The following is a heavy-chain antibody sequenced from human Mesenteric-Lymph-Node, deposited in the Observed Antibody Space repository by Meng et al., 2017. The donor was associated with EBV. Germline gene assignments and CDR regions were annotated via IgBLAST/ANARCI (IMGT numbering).Heavy chain of an antibody. J-gene: IGHJ4*02. CDR1: GYTFNNYA. Sequence: QVQLVQSGAEVKKPGAAVRISCKASGYTFNNYALEWVRQAPGQRLEWMGWINVGNGNTKYSQKFQGSVTISRDTSAKTAYVEVSSLRSDDTAVYYCARIRGIDSSTDYWGQGTLVTVSS. D-gene: IGHD6-19*01. V-gene: IGHV1-3*01. CDR3: ARIRGIDSSTDY. CDR2: INVGNGNT.